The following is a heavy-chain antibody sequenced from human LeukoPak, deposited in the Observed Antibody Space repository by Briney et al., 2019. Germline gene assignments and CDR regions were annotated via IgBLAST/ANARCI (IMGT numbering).Heavy chain of an antibody. CDR3: AREWHTYYYDSSGPIDY. D-gene: IGHD3-22*01. Sequence: GGSLRLSCAASGFTFSDYYMSWIRQAPGKGLEWVSYISSSGSTIYYADSVKGRFTISRDNAKNSLYLQMNSLRAEDTAVYYCAREWHTYYYDSSGPIDYWGQGTLVTVSS. CDR1: GFTFSDYY. J-gene: IGHJ4*02. CDR2: ISSSGSTI. V-gene: IGHV3-11*04.